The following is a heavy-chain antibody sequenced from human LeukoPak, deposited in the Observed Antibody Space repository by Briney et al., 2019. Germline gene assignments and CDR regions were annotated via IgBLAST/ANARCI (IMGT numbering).Heavy chain of an antibody. V-gene: IGHV3-30*03. D-gene: IGHD5-12*01. Sequence: PGGCLRLSCAASGFTFSSYGMHWVHQAPGKGLEWVAVISYDGSNKYYADSVKGRFTISRDNSKNTLYLQMNSLRAEDTAVYYCARGGYSGYHGAFDIWGQGTMVTVSS. J-gene: IGHJ3*02. CDR2: ISYDGSNK. CDR3: ARGGYSGYHGAFDI. CDR1: GFTFSSYG.